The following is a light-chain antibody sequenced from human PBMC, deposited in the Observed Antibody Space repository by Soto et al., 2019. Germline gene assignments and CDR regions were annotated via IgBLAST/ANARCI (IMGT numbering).Light chain of an antibody. Sequence: NFMLTQPHSVSESPGKTVIISCTRSSGCIASNSVQWYQQRPGSAPSTVIYEDNQRPSGAPDRFSGSTDGSSNSASLTISGLQTEDEADYSCQSYDSNTVVFGGGTKLTVL. CDR2: EDN. CDR1: SGCIASNS. CDR3: QSYDSNTVV. V-gene: IGLV6-57*04. J-gene: IGLJ2*01.